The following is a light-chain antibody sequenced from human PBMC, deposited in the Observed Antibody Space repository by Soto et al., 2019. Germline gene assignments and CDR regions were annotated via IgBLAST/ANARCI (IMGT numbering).Light chain of an antibody. V-gene: IGLV1-44*01. Sequence: QSVLTQPPSASGTPGQRVTISCSGSSSNIGSSTVSWYQQLPGTAPKLLIYSNNQRPSGVPDRFSGSKSGTSASLAISGLQSEDEADYYCAAWDASLNGYYVFGTATKLTVL. CDR2: SNN. CDR3: AAWDASLNGYYV. CDR1: SSNIGSST. J-gene: IGLJ1*01.